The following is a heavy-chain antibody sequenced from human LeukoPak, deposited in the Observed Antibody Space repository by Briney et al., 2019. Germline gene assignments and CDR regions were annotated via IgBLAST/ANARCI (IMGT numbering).Heavy chain of an antibody. Sequence: PSETLSLTCAVYGGSFSGYYWSWIRQPPGKGLEWIGEINHSGSTNYNPSLKSRVTISVDTSKNQFSLKLSSVTAADTAVYYCARGRPLRIYGSGRWDYWGQGTLVTVSS. CDR1: GGSFSGYY. J-gene: IGHJ4*02. D-gene: IGHD3-10*01. V-gene: IGHV4-34*01. CDR3: ARGRPLRIYGSGRWDY. CDR2: INHSGST.